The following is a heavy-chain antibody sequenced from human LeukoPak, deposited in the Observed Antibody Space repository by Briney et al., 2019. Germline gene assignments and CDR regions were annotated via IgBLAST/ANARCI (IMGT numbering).Heavy chain of an antibody. J-gene: IGHJ6*04. V-gene: IGHV3-21*01. CDR1: GFTFSSYS. CDR2: ISSSSSYI. D-gene: IGHD3-10*02. CDR3: AELGITMIGGV. Sequence: KPGGSLRLSCAASGFTFSSYSMNWVRQAPGKGLEWVSSISSSSSYIYYADSVKGRFTFSRDNAKNSLYLQMNSLRAEDTAVYYCAELGITMIGGVWGKGTTVTISS.